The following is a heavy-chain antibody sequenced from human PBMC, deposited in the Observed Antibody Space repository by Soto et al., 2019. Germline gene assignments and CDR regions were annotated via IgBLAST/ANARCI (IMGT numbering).Heavy chain of an antibody. Sequence: QVQLVQSGAEVKKPGASVKVSCKASGYTFTGYYMHWVRQAPGQGLEWMGWINPNSGGTNYAQKFQGRVTMTRDTSISTAYMELSRLRSDDTAVYYCARAGEYCSSTSCYSGWFDPWGQGTLVTVSS. V-gene: IGHV1-2*02. CDR3: ARAGEYCSSTSCYSGWFDP. CDR1: GYTFTGYY. D-gene: IGHD2-2*01. CDR2: INPNSGGT. J-gene: IGHJ5*02.